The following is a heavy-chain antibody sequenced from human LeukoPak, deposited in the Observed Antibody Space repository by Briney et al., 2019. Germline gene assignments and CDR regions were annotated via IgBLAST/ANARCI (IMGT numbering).Heavy chain of an antibody. V-gene: IGHV3-66*04. Sequence: GGSLRLSCAASGFTVSSNYMSWVRQAPGKGLEWVSVIYSGGSTYYADSVKGRFTISRDNSKNTLYLQMNSLRAEDTAVYYCARRAGGYSHPYDYWGQGILVAVSS. CDR2: IYSGGST. CDR3: ARRAGGYSHPYDY. CDR1: GFTVSSNY. J-gene: IGHJ4*02. D-gene: IGHD4-23*01.